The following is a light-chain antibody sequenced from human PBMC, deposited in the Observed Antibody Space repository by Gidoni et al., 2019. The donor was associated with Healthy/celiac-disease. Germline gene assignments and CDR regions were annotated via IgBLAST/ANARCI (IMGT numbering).Light chain of an antibody. V-gene: IGKV1-39*01. J-gene: IGKJ3*01. Sequence: DIQMTQSPSSLSASVGDRVTITCRASQSISSYLNWYQQKPGKAPMLLIYAASSLQSGVPSRFSGSGSGTDFTLTISSLQPEDFATYYCQQSYSTSVTFXPXTKVDIK. CDR3: QQSYSTSVT. CDR2: AAS. CDR1: QSISSY.